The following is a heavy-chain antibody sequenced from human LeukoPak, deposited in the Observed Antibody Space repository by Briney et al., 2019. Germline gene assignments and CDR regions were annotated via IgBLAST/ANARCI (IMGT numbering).Heavy chain of an antibody. CDR2: ISNSGSSK. J-gene: IGHJ4*02. CDR1: GFNLRHYY. D-gene: IGHD3-10*01. Sequence: GGSLRLSCVASGFNLRHYYMNWVRQAPGKGLEWLSYISNSGSSKYYADSVRGRFTISRDNAKNSLYLQMNSLRAEDTAVYYCARARVPGELNYWGQGTLVTVSS. CDR3: ARARVPGELNY. V-gene: IGHV3-48*03.